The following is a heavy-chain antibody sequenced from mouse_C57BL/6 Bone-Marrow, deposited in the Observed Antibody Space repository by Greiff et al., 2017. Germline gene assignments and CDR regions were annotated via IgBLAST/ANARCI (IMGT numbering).Heavy chain of an antibody. D-gene: IGHD1-2*01. CDR2: IDSENGDT. CDR1: GFNIKDDY. V-gene: IGHV14-4*01. CDR3: TTIITTGY. Sequence: EVQLQQSGAELVRPGASVKLSCTASGFNIKDDYMHWVKQRPEQGLEWIGWIDSENGDTEYASKFQGKATITADTSSNTAYLQLSSLTSEDTAVYYCTTIITTGYWGQGTTLTVSS. J-gene: IGHJ2*01.